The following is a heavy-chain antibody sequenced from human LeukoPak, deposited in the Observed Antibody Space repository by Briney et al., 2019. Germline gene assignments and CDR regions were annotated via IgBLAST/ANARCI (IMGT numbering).Heavy chain of an antibody. Sequence: SETLSLTCTVSGGSISSYYWSWIRQPPGKRLEWIGFIYYSGITNYNPSLKSRVTISVDTSKNQFSLKLSSVTAADTAVYYCARHGSSWYHVDYWGQGTLVTVSS. CDR1: GGSISSYY. V-gene: IGHV4-59*08. CDR3: ARHGSSWYHVDY. D-gene: IGHD6-13*01. J-gene: IGHJ4*02. CDR2: IYYSGIT.